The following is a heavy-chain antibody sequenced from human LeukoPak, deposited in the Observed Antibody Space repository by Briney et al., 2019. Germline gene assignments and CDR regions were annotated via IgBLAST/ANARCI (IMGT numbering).Heavy chain of an antibody. V-gene: IGHV4-59*01. CDR2: IYYSGST. Sequence: PSETLSLTCTISGGSISSYCCSWIRQPPPKGLERNGYIYYSGSTNYNPSLNSRVTISVDTSKNQYSLKLSSVAAADTAVYYCARECSGGFYFDYWGQGTLVSVSS. J-gene: IGHJ4*02. CDR3: ARECSGGFYFDY. CDR1: GGSISSYC. D-gene: IGHD1-26*01.